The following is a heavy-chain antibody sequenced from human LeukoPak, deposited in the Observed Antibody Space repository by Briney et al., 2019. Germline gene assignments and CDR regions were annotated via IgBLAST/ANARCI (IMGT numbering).Heavy chain of an antibody. Sequence: ASVKVSCKASGYTFISYGISWVRQAPGQGPEGMGWISGDKGNTNYAQKFQGRVTMTTDTSTSTAYMELRSLRSDDTAVYYCAREGSYYDSSGYPLDAFDIWGQGTMVTVSS. CDR2: ISGDKGNT. CDR1: GYTFISYG. J-gene: IGHJ3*02. V-gene: IGHV1-18*01. CDR3: AREGSYYDSSGYPLDAFDI. D-gene: IGHD3-22*01.